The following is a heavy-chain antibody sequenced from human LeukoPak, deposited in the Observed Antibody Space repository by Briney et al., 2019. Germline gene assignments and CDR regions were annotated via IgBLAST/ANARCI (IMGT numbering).Heavy chain of an antibody. J-gene: IGHJ4*02. CDR2: IIPIFGTA. CDR1: GGTFSSYA. D-gene: IGHD1-26*01. Sequence: SVKVSCKASGGTFSSYAISWVRQAPGQGLEWMGGIIPIFGTANYAQKFQGRVTITADGSTSTAYMELSSLRSEDTAVYYCARTAGIVGATRTLEYWGQGTLVTVSS. V-gene: IGHV1-69*13. CDR3: ARTAGIVGATRTLEY.